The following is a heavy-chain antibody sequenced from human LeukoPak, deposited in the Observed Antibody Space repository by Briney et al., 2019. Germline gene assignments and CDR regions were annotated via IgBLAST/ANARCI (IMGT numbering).Heavy chain of an antibody. CDR3: ARVGGYSYGYGHSDYDY. CDR2: ISSSSSTI. J-gene: IGHJ4*02. V-gene: IGHV3-48*02. D-gene: IGHD5-18*01. CDR1: GFTFGSYS. Sequence: GGSLRLPCAASGFTFGSYSMNWVRQAPGKGLEWVSYISSSSSTIYYAGSVKGRFTISRDNAKNSLYLQMNSLRDEDTAVYYCARVGGYSYGYGHSDYDYWGQGTLVTVSS.